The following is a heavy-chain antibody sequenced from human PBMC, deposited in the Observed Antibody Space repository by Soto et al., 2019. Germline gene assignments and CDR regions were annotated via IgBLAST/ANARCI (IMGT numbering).Heavy chain of an antibody. D-gene: IGHD6-13*01. Sequence: QVQLVQSGAEVKKPGASVKVSCKASGYTFTSYDINWVRQATGQGLEWMGWMNPNSGNTGYAQKFQGRVTMTRNTSISTAYMELCSLRSEDTAVYYCASLPGAAAGTPYWGQGTLVTVSS. J-gene: IGHJ4*02. CDR1: GYTFTSYD. V-gene: IGHV1-8*01. CDR2: MNPNSGNT. CDR3: ASLPGAAAGTPY.